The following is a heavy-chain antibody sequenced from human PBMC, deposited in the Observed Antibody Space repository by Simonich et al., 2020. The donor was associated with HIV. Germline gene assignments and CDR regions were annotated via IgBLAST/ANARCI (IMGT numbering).Heavy chain of an antibody. J-gene: IGHJ3*02. CDR1: GGTSSSFA. D-gene: IGHD3-16*01. Sequence: QVQLVQSGAEVKKPGSSVKVSCTASGGTSSSFAISWVRQAPGQGLEWMGGIIPILGIANYAKKVQGRVTITADKSTSTAYMELSSLRSEDTAVYFCASLGAPHAFDIWGQGTMVTVSS. V-gene: IGHV1-69*09. CDR3: ASLGAPHAFDI. CDR2: IIPILGIA.